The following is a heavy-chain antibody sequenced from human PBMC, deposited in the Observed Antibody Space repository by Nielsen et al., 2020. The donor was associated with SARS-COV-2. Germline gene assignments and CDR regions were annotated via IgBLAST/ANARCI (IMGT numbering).Heavy chain of an antibody. V-gene: IGHV4-59*12. D-gene: IGHD5-12*01. CDR1: DGSISSYY. CDR3: ARDVGWLLSYYYYMDV. Sequence: SETLSLTCTVSDGSISSYYWSWIRQHPGKGLEWIGYIYYSGSTYYNPSLKSRVTISVDTSKNQFSLKLSSVTAADTAVYYCARDVGWLLSYYYYMDVWGKGTTVTVSS. J-gene: IGHJ6*03. CDR2: IYYSGST.